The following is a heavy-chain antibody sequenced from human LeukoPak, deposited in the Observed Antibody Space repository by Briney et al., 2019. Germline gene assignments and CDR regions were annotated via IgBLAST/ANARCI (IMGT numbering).Heavy chain of an antibody. V-gene: IGHV1-18*01. CDR2: TSAYNGNT. CDR3: ARALVHSSSWFYYYYGMDV. D-gene: IGHD6-13*01. Sequence: ASVKVSCKASGYTFTSYGISWVRQAPGQGLEWMGWTSAYNGNTNYAQKLQGRVTMTTDTSTSTAYMELRSLRSDDTAVYYCARALVHSSSWFYYYYGMDVWGQGTTVTVSS. J-gene: IGHJ6*02. CDR1: GYTFTSYG.